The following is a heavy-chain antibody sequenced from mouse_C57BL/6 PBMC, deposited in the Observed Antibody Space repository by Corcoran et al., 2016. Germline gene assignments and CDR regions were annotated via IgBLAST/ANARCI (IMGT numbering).Heavy chain of an antibody. CDR1: GYTFTDYY. V-gene: IGHV1-75*01. CDR3: ARSSYYGSSYIAY. Sequence: QVQLQQSGPELVKPGASVKISCKASGYTFTDYYINWVKQRPGQGLEWIGWIFPGSGSTYYNEKFKGKATLTVDKSSSTTYMLLSSLTSEDSAVYFCARSSYYGSSYIAYWGQGTLVTVSA. J-gene: IGHJ3*01. CDR2: IFPGSGST. D-gene: IGHD1-1*01.